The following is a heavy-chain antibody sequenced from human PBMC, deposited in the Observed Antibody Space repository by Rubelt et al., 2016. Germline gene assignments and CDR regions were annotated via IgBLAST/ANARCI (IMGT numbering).Heavy chain of an antibody. D-gene: IGHD6-19*01. Sequence: EVQLVESGGGLVQPGGSLRLSCAASGFTFSSYWMSWVRQAPGKGLEWVANIKQDGSEKYYVDSVKGRFTSSRANAKNSLYLQMKSLRSEDTAVYYCARDHSPNEQWPHEFDYWGQGTLVTVSS. CDR2: IKQDGSEK. CDR1: GFTFSSYW. J-gene: IGHJ4*02. CDR3: ARDHSPNEQWPHEFDY. V-gene: IGHV3-7*01.